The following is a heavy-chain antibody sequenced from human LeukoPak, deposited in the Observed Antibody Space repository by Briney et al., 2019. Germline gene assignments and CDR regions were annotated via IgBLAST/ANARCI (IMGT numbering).Heavy chain of an antibody. CDR3: ARELPFED. D-gene: IGHD2-15*01. Sequence: QSGGSLRLSCAASGFTVRSNYMAWVRQPPAKGLEWVSILYSAGFTYYADSVKGRFTISRDNSKNTVYLQMHSLRAEDTAVYYCARELPFEDWGQGSLVTVSS. CDR1: GFTVRSNY. CDR2: LYSAGFT. J-gene: IGHJ4*02. V-gene: IGHV3-53*01.